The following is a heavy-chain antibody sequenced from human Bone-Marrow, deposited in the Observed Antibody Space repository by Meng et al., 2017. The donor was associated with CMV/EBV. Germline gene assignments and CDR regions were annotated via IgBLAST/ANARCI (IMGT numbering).Heavy chain of an antibody. V-gene: IGHV1-2*02. Sequence: ASVKVSCKASGYTFTGYYMHWVRQAPGQGLEWMGWINPNSGGTNYAQKFQGRVTMTRDTSISTAYMELSRLRSDDTAVYYCARDERRGYCSSASCPDYGMDVWGQGTTVTVSS. CDR1: GYTFTGYY. J-gene: IGHJ6*02. CDR2: INPNSGGT. D-gene: IGHD2-2*01. CDR3: ARDERRGYCSSASCPDYGMDV.